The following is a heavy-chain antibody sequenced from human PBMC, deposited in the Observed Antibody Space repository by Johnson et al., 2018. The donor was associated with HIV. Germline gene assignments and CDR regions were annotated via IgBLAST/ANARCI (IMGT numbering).Heavy chain of an antibody. J-gene: IGHJ3*02. CDR2: ISYDGSNK. V-gene: IGHV3-30*03. D-gene: IGHD1-26*01. CDR1: GFTFDDYG. CDR3: ARDKGGIVGYDAFDI. Sequence: QVQLVESGGGVVRPGGSLRLSCAASGFTFDDYGMSWVRQVPGKGLEWVAVISYDGSNKYYADSVRGRFTISRDNSKNTLYLQMNSLRAEATAVYYCARDKGGIVGYDAFDIWGQGTMVTVSS.